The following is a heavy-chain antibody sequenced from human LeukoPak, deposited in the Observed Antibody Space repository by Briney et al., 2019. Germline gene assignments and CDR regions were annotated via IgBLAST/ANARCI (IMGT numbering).Heavy chain of an antibody. Sequence: ASVKVSCKVSGYTLTDLSMHWVRPAPGKALEWMGGFDPEDGETIYTQKFQGRVTMTEDTSTDTAYMELSSLRSEDTAVYYCATAAAGRYDYWGQGTLVTVSS. D-gene: IGHD6-13*01. J-gene: IGHJ4*02. CDR3: ATAAAGRYDY. CDR2: FDPEDGET. CDR1: GYTLTDLS. V-gene: IGHV1-24*01.